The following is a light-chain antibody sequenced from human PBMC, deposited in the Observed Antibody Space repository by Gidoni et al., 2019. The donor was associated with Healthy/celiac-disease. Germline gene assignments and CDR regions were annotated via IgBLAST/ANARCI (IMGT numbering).Light chain of an antibody. V-gene: IGLV1-47*01. CDR2: RNN. J-gene: IGLJ2*01. CDR1: SSNIGSNY. CDR3: AAWDDSLSCVV. Sequence: QSVLTQPPSASGTPGKRVTISCSGSSSNIGSNYVYWYQQLPGTAPKLLIFRNNQRPSGVPVRFSGSKSGTSASLAISGLRSEDEADYYCAAWDDSLSCVVFGGGTKLTVL.